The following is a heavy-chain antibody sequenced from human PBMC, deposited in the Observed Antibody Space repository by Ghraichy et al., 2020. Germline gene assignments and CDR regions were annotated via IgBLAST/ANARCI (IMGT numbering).Heavy chain of an antibody. CDR1: GFTFSTYE. D-gene: IGHD2-15*01. CDR3: AKGSWIDY. Sequence: GGSLRLSCAASGFTFSTYEMTWVRQAPGKGLEWVAFISDSGETTEYADSVKGRFTISRDNSRNTLYLQLNSLWAADTAIYYCAKGSWIDYLGQGTLVTISS. V-gene: IGHV3-23*01. CDR2: ISDSGETT. J-gene: IGHJ4*02.